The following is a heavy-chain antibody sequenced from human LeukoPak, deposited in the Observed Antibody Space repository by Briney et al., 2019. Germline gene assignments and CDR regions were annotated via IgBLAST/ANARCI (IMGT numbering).Heavy chain of an antibody. CDR1: GFTFSSYA. CDR2: ISYDGSNK. Sequence: PGGSLRLSCAASGFTFSSYAMHWVRQAPGKGLEWVAVISYDGSNKYYADSVKGRFTISRDNSKNTLYLQMNSLRAEDTALYYCAKDEEFDPWGQGTLVTVSS. V-gene: IGHV3-30*04. CDR3: AKDEEFDP. J-gene: IGHJ5*02.